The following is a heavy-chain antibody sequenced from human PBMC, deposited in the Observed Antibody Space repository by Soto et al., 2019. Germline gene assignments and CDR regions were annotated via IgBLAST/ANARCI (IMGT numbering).Heavy chain of an antibody. CDR1: GGTFSSYA. CDR3: ASDIVASGGFDY. Sequence: SVKVSCKASGGTFSSYAISWVRQAPGQGLEWMGGIIPIFGTANYAQKFQGRVTITADESTSTAYMELSSLRSEDTAVYYCASDIVASGGFDYWGQGTLVTVS. J-gene: IGHJ4*02. D-gene: IGHD5-12*01. CDR2: IIPIFGTA. V-gene: IGHV1-69*13.